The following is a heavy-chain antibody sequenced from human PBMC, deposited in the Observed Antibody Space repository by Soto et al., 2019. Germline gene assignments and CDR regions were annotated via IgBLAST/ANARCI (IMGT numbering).Heavy chain of an antibody. CDR1: GYTFTSYA. V-gene: IGHV1-3*01. Sequence: ASVKVSCKASGYTFTSYAMHWVRQAPGQRLEWMGWINAGNGNTKYSQKFQGRVTITRDTSASTAYMELSSLRSEDTAVYYCARPRGGSSSWYRNWFDPWGQGTLVTVSS. CDR3: ARPRGGSSSWYRNWFDP. D-gene: IGHD6-13*01. CDR2: INAGNGNT. J-gene: IGHJ5*02.